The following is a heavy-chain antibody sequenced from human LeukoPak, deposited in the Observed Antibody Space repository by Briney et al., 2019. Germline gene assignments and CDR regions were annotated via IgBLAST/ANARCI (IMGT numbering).Heavy chain of an antibody. J-gene: IGHJ4*02. Sequence: PSETLSLTCTVSGGSISSGNYYWSWIRQHPGKGLEWIGYIYYSGSTYYNPSLKSRVTISVDTPKNQFSLKLSSVTAADTAVHYCARATSDYYDSGAYYYYFDYWGQGTLVTVSS. CDR2: IYYSGST. V-gene: IGHV4-31*03. CDR3: ARATSDYYDSGAYYYYFDY. D-gene: IGHD3-22*01. CDR1: GGSISSGNYY.